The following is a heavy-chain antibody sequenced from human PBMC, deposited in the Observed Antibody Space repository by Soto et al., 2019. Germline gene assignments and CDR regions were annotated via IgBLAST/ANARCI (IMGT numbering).Heavy chain of an antibody. Sequence: GESLNISCNGSGYSFTIYLIGWVRQMPGKGLEWMGIIYPGDSDTRYSPSFQGQVTISADKSISTAYLQWSSLKALDTAMYYCARHPTTVTNDAFDIWGQGTMVTVSS. CDR1: GYSFTIYL. D-gene: IGHD4-17*01. V-gene: IGHV5-51*01. J-gene: IGHJ3*02. CDR3: ARHPTTVTNDAFDI. CDR2: IYPGDSDT.